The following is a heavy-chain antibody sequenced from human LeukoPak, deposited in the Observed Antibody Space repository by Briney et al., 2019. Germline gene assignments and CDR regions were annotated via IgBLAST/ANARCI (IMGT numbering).Heavy chain of an antibody. CDR2: INPNSGGT. V-gene: IGHV1-2*04. Sequence: ASVKVSCKASGYTFTGYFMHWVRQAPGQGLEWMGWINPNSGGTNYAQKFQGWVTMTRDTSISTAYMELSRLRSDDTAVYYCARDDYGDSFRRSYYYGMDVWGQGTTVTVSS. D-gene: IGHD4-17*01. J-gene: IGHJ6*02. CDR3: ARDDYGDSFRRSYYYGMDV. CDR1: GYTFTGYF.